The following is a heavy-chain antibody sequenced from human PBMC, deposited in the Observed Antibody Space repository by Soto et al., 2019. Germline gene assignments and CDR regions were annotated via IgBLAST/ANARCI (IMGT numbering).Heavy chain of an antibody. CDR3: ARDRQQLVLTPPYGMDV. CDR1: GYTFTSYY. Sequence: ASVKVSCKASGYTFTSYYMHWVRQAPGQGLEWMGIINPICGSASYAQKFQGRVTITTDESTSTAYMELSSLRSEDTAVYYCARDRQQLVLTPPYGMDVWGQGTTVTVSS. CDR2: INPICGSA. V-gene: IGHV1-46*01. J-gene: IGHJ6*02. D-gene: IGHD6-13*01.